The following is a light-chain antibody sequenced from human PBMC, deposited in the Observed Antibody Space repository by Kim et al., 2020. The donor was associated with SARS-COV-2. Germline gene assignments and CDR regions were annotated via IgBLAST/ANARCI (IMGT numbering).Light chain of an antibody. Sequence: PGERATLSCRASQSVRATFLAWYQQNPGQAPRLLIYGVSKRATGIPDRFSGSGSGTDFTLTISRLEPADFAVYYCQQFGSTPYTFGRGTKREI. J-gene: IGKJ2*01. V-gene: IGKV3-20*01. CDR2: GVS. CDR3: QQFGSTPYT. CDR1: QSVRATF.